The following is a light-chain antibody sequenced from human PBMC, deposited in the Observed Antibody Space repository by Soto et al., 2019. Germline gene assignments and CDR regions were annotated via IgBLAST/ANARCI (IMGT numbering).Light chain of an antibody. Sequence: IVLTQSPATLSLSPGERATLSCRASQSVSSYLVWYQQKPGQAPRLLIYDASNRATGIPARFSGSGSGTDFTHTISSLEPEDFAVYYCQQRSNWPPEITFGQGTRLEIK. J-gene: IGKJ5*01. CDR3: QQRSNWPPEIT. CDR1: QSVSSY. V-gene: IGKV3-11*01. CDR2: DAS.